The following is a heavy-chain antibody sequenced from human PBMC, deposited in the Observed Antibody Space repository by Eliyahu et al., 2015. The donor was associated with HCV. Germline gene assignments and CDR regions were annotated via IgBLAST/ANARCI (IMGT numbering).Heavy chain of an antibody. CDR3: ARVGRVVVAAIGAFDI. CDR1: GXTFTXYY. J-gene: IGHJ3*02. V-gene: IGHV1-46*01. CDR2: INPSGGST. D-gene: IGHD2-15*01. Sequence: QVQLVQSGAEVKKPGAXVKVSCKASGXTFTXYYMPWVRQAPGQGLEXMGIINPSGGSTSYAQKFQGRVTMTRDTSTSTVYMELSSLRSEDTAVYYCARVGRVVVAAIGAFDIWGQGTMVTVSS.